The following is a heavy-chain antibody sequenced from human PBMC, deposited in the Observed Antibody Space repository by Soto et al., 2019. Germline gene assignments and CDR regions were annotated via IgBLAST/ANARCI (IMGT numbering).Heavy chain of an antibody. D-gene: IGHD3-16*02. CDR2: ISWNSGRI. Sequence: GGSLRLSCAASGFTFDDYAMHWVRPAPGKGLEWVSGISWNSGRIGYADSVKGRFTISRDNAKNSLYLQMNSLRAEDTALYYCAKDMTRLGELSSFDYWGQGTLVAVSS. J-gene: IGHJ4*02. CDR1: GFTFDDYA. V-gene: IGHV3-9*01. CDR3: AKDMTRLGELSSFDY.